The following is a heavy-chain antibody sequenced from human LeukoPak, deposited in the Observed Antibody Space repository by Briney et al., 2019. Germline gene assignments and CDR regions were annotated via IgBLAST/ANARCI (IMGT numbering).Heavy chain of an antibody. Sequence: PGGSLRLSCAASGFTFSSYWMSWVRQAPGKGLEWVANIKQDGSEKYYVDSVKGRFTISRDNAKNSLYLQMNSLRAEDTAVYYCAREFGGILWFGEPNWFDPWGQGTLVTVSS. CDR2: IKQDGSEK. CDR3: AREFGGILWFGEPNWFDP. CDR1: GFTFSSYW. V-gene: IGHV3-7*01. J-gene: IGHJ5*02. D-gene: IGHD3-10*01.